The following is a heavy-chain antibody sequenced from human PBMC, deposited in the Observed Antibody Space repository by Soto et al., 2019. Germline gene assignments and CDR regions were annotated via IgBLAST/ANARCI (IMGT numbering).Heavy chain of an antibody. D-gene: IGHD2-2*01. V-gene: IGHV4-34*01. CDR1: GGSFSGYY. CDR2: INHSGST. Sequence: TSDTMSLTCAVYGGSFSGYYWSWIRQPPGKGLEWIGEINHSGSTNYNPSLKSRVTISVDTSKNQFSLKLSSVTAADTAVYYCARGLVVVPAAMRFDPWGQGTLVTVSS. CDR3: ARGLVVVPAAMRFDP. J-gene: IGHJ5*02.